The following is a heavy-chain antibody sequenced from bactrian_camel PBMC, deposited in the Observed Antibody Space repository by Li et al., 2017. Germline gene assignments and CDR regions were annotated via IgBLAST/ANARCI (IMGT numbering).Heavy chain of an antibody. Sequence: VQLVESGGDLMQPGGSLRLSCVGSDDAYRWGCMGWVRQAPGKEREGVAAIYDGGGVTYYADSVKGRFTISKDSAKNTLYLQMDSLKPEDSAMYYCATDQAPGYGGRCLTLSRDEFYYWGRGTQVTVS. CDR3: ATDQAPGYGGRCLTLSRDEFYY. D-gene: IGHD6*01. J-gene: IGHJ4*01. V-gene: IGHV3S1*01. CDR1: DDAYRWGC. CDR2: IYDGGGVT.